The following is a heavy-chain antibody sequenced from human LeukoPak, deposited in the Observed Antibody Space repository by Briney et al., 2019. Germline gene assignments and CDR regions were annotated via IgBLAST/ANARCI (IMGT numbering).Heavy chain of an antibody. J-gene: IGHJ4*02. D-gene: IGHD6-13*01. CDR3: ARGSWPYYFDY. CDR2: IYYSGST. CDR1: GGPISSHY. Sequence: SETLSLICTVSGGPISSHYWSWIRQPPGKGLEWIGYIYYSGSTNYNPSLKSRVTISVDTSKNQFSLKLSSVTAADTAVYYCARGSWPYYFDYWGQGTLVTVSS. V-gene: IGHV4-59*11.